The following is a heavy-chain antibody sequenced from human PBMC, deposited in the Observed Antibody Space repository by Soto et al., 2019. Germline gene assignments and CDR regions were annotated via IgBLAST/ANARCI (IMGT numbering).Heavy chain of an antibody. J-gene: IGHJ5*02. CDR1: GGSISSSSYY. Sequence: ETLSLTCTVSGGSISSSSYYWGWIRQPPGKGLEWIGSIFYSGSTYYNPSLKSRVTISVDTSKNQFSLKLSSVTAADTAVYYCARHPSDFWFDPWGQGTLVTVSS. CDR3: ARHPSDFWFDP. CDR2: IFYSGST. D-gene: IGHD2-21*02. V-gene: IGHV4-39*01.